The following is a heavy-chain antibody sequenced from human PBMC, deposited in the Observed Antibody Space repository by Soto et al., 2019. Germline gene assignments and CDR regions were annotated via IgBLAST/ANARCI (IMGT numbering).Heavy chain of an antibody. J-gene: IGHJ5*02. CDR3: ARGVAARRGWFDP. CDR1: GGSISSYY. V-gene: IGHV4-59*01. D-gene: IGHD6-6*01. CDR2: IYYSGST. Sequence: PSETLSLTCTVSGGSISSYYWSWIRQPPGKGLEWIGYIYYSGSTNYNPSLKSRVTISVDTSKNQFSPKLSSVTAADTAVYYCARGVAARRGWFDPWGQGTLVTVSS.